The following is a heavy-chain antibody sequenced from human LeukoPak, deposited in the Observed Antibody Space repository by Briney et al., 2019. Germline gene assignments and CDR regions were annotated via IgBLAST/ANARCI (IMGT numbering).Heavy chain of an antibody. CDR2: IKQDGSEK. Sequence: GGSLRLSCAASGFTFSSYWMSWVRQAPGKGLEWVANIKQDGSEKYYVDSVKGRFTISRDNAKNSLYLQMNSLRAEDRAVYYCARDGYYDSSPIDSWGQGTLVTVCS. CDR3: ARDGYYDSSPIDS. CDR1: GFTFSSYW. J-gene: IGHJ4*02. V-gene: IGHV3-7*04. D-gene: IGHD3-22*01.